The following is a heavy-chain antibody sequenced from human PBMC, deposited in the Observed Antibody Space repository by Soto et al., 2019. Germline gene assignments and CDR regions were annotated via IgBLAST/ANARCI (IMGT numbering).Heavy chain of an antibody. Sequence: EVQLLESGGGLAQPGGSLRLSCAASGFTFSSYAMSWVRQAPGKGLEWVSAISGSGGSTYYADSVKGRFTISRDNSKNTLYLQMNSLRAEDTAVYYCASNPNIVVVPAAKGYYYYYMDVWGKGTTVTVSS. D-gene: IGHD2-2*01. J-gene: IGHJ6*03. CDR2: ISGSGGST. CDR3: ASNPNIVVVPAAKGYYYYYMDV. CDR1: GFTFSSYA. V-gene: IGHV3-23*01.